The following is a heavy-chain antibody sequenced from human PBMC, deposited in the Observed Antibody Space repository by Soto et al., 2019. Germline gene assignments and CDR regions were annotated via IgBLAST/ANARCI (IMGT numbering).Heavy chain of an antibody. CDR2: FYSSGSI. CDR1: GDSTTAGGYF. V-gene: IGHV4-31*03. D-gene: IGHD6-19*01. J-gene: IGHJ5*02. Sequence: SETLSLTSSVSGDSTTAGGYFWGWIRQYPGKGLEWIGSFYSSGSIIYNPSLKSRVSMSGDTSRNQFSVTLTSATAADTALYFCARMYSSGSGWFHPWGQGTLVTVS. CDR3: ARMYSSGSGWFHP.